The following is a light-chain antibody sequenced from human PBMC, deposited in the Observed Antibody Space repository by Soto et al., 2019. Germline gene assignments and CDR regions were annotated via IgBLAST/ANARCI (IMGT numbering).Light chain of an antibody. Sequence: QSVLTQPPSASGTPGQRVTISCSGSSSNIGSNYVYWYQQLPGTAPKLLIYRNNQRPSGVPDRFSGSKSGTSASLAISGLRSEDEADYYCAAWDDSPRWVFGGGTTVTVL. CDR1: SSNIGSNY. CDR2: RNN. V-gene: IGLV1-47*01. J-gene: IGLJ3*02. CDR3: AAWDDSPRWV.